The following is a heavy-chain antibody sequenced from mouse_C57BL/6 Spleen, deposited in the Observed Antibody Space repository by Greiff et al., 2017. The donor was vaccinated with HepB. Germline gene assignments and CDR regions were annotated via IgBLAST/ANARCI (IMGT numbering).Heavy chain of an antibody. J-gene: IGHJ4*01. V-gene: IGHV1-53*01. CDR1: GYTFTSYW. CDR2: INPSNGGT. Sequence: QVQLQQSGTELVKPGASVKLSCKASGYTFTSYWMHWVKQRPGQGLEWIGNINPSNGGTNYNEKFKSKATLTLDKSSITAYMQLSSLTSEDSAVYYCARRKAYENAMDYWGQGTSVTVSS. D-gene: IGHD6-5*01. CDR3: ARRKAYENAMDY.